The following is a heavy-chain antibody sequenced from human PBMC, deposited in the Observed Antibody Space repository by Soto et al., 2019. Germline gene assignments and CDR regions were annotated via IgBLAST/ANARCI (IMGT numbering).Heavy chain of an antibody. V-gene: IGHV5-51*01. Sequence: PGESLKISCKGSGYSFTSYWIAWVRQVPGKGLELMGVIYPGDSDIRYSPSFQGQVTISADKSISTAYLQWSSLKASDTAMYYCARHRGVRDYYYGLDVWGQGTTVTVSS. CDR3: ARHRGVRDYYYGLDV. CDR1: GYSFTSYW. CDR2: IYPGDSDI. D-gene: IGHD2-8*02. J-gene: IGHJ6*02.